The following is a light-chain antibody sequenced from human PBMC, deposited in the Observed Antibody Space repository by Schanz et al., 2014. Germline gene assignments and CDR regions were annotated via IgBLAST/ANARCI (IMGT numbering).Light chain of an antibody. J-gene: IGLJ2*01. V-gene: IGLV2-8*01. Sequence: QSALTQPPSASGSPGQSVTISCTGTSSDVGNYNYVSWYQHHPGKAPKLMIYEVSKRPSGVPDRFSGSKSGNTPSLTVSGLKAEDEAVYYCSSYADSNNLVFGGGTKLTVL. CDR2: EVS. CDR3: SSYADSNNLV. CDR1: SSDVGNYNY.